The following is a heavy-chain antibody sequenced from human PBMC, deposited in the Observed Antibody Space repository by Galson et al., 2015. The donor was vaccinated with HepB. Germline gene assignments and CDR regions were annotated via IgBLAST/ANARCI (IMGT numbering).Heavy chain of an antibody. V-gene: IGHV1-18*04. J-gene: IGHJ2*01. CDR1: GYTFTSYG. D-gene: IGHD6-13*01. CDR3: ARDTDSSSWYIDHWYFDL. Sequence: QSGAEVKKPGASVKVSCKASGYTFTSYGISWVRQAPGQGLEWMGWISAYNGNTNYAQKLQGRVTMTTDTSTSTAYMELRSLRSDDTAVYYCARDTDSSSWYIDHWYFDLWGRGTLVTVSS. CDR2: ISAYNGNT.